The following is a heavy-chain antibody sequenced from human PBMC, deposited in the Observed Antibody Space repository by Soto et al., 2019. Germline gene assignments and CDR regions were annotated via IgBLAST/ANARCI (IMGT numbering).Heavy chain of an antibody. CDR1: GGSVSSGSYY. CDR3: ARGTPYGSRWLLGVRFDP. Sequence: SVTLSRTCTVCGGSVSSGSYYWSWIRQPPGKGLEWIGYIYYSGSNIYNPSLKSRVNISVDTSKNQFSLKLSSVTPANTAVYYCARGTPYGSRWLLGVRFDPGCQETL. J-gene: IGHJ5*02. CDR2: IYYSGSN. V-gene: IGHV4-61*01. D-gene: IGHD5-18*01.